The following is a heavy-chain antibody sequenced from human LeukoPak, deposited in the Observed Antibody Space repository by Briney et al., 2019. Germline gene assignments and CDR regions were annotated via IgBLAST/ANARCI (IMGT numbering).Heavy chain of an antibody. D-gene: IGHD1-26*01. CDR3: ARCGTPNNYYYHGVDV. V-gene: IGHV3-11*03. CDR2: ISISGSDT. CDR1: GFTFSDYY. Sequence: GRSLRLSCAASGFTFSDYYMSWIRQAPGKGLEWVSYISISGSDTDYADSVKGRFTIFRDNAKNSLYLQMSSLRGEDTAVYYCARCGTPNNYYYHGVDVWGQGTTVTVSS. J-gene: IGHJ6*02.